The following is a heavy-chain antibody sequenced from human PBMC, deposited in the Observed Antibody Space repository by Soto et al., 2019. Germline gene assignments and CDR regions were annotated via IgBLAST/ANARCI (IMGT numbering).Heavy chain of an antibody. Sequence: EVQLLESGGGLVQPGGSLRLSCAASGFTFSSYAMSWVRQAPGKGLEWVSAISGSGGSTYYADSVKGRFTISRDNSKNSLYLQMNSLRAEDTAVYYCAKFCGGDCRHFDYWGQGTLVTVSS. CDR3: AKFCGGDCRHFDY. CDR1: GFTFSSYA. D-gene: IGHD2-21*02. CDR2: ISGSGGST. V-gene: IGHV3-23*01. J-gene: IGHJ4*02.